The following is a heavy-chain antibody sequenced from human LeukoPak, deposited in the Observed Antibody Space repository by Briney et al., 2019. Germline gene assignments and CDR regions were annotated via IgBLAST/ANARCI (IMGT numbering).Heavy chain of an antibody. CDR2: IIPIFGTA. J-gene: IGHJ5*02. Sequence: SVKVSCKASGGTFSSYAISWVRQAPGQGLEWMGGIIPIFGTANYAQKFQGRVTITADESTSTAYMELSSLRSEDTAVYYRARDQADTAMVNWFDPWGQGTLVTVSS. CDR3: ARDQADTAMVNWFDP. V-gene: IGHV1-69*13. D-gene: IGHD5-18*01. CDR1: GGTFSSYA.